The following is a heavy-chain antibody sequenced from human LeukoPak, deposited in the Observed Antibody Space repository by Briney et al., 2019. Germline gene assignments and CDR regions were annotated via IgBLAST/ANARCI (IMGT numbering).Heavy chain of an antibody. Sequence: ASVKVSCKASGYTFTGYYMHWVRQAPGQGLEWMGWINPNSGGTNYAQKFQGRVTMTRDTSISTAYMELSRLRSDDTAVYYCARDPHYYDSSGYYLSWGQGTLVTVSS. CDR2: INPNSGGT. J-gene: IGHJ5*02. CDR1: GYTFTGYY. V-gene: IGHV1-2*02. CDR3: ARDPHYYDSSGYYLS. D-gene: IGHD3-22*01.